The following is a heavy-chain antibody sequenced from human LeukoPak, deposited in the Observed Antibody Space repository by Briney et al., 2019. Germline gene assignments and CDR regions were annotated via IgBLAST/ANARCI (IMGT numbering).Heavy chain of an antibody. V-gene: IGHV3-9*01. CDR2: ISWNSGSI. J-gene: IGHJ4*02. D-gene: IGHD3-22*01. CDR3: ARGLVVIYYYFDS. CDR1: GFTFDDYA. Sequence: GGSLRLSCAASGFTFDDYAMHWVRQAPGKGLEWVSGISWNSGSIGYADSVKGRFTISRDNAKNTLYLQMNSLRAEDSAIYYCARGLVVIYYYFDSWGQGTLVTVSS.